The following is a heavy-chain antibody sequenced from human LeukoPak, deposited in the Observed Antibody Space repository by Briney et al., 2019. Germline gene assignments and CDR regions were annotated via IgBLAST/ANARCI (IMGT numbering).Heavy chain of an antibody. Sequence: PSETLSLTCVVYGGSFSGYYWSWIRQPPGKGLEWIGEINHSGSTNYNPSLKSRVTISVDTSKNQFSLKLSSVTAADTAVYYCASYCSGGSCYSYPWGQGTLVTVSS. CDR2: INHSGST. CDR3: ASYCSGGSCYSYP. CDR1: GGSFSGYY. J-gene: IGHJ5*02. V-gene: IGHV4-34*01. D-gene: IGHD2-15*01.